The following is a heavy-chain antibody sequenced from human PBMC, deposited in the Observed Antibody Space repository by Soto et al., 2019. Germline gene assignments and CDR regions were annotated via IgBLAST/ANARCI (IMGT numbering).Heavy chain of an antibody. J-gene: IGHJ4*02. Sequence: GGSLRLSCAASGFTFSSYSMNWVRQAPGKGLEWVSSISSSSSYIYYADSVKGRFTISRDNAKNSLYLQMNSLRAEDTAVYYCATGRPWLVRSPYYFDYWGQGTLVTVSS. V-gene: IGHV3-21*01. CDR1: GFTFSSYS. D-gene: IGHD6-19*01. CDR3: ATGRPWLVRSPYYFDY. CDR2: ISSSSSYI.